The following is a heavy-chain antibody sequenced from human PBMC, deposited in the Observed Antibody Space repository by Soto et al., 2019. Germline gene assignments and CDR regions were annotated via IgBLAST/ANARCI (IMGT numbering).Heavy chain of an antibody. CDR1: GDSGSSNRAA. CDR3: ASYGSAWYLAS. Sequence: SQTLSLTCAIAGDSGSSNRAAWNWIRQSPSRGLEWLGRTYYRSQWYSDYGASVRGRIIINPDPSKNQFSLQLNSVTPEDTAVYYCASYGSAWYLASWGQGSLVTVSS. V-gene: IGHV6-1*01. J-gene: IGHJ1*01. D-gene: IGHD6-19*01. CDR2: TYYRSQWYS.